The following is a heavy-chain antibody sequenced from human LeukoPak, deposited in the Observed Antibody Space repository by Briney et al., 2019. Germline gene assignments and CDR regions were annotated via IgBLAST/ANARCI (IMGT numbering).Heavy chain of an antibody. J-gene: IGHJ4*02. CDR1: GGTFSSYA. Sequence: SVKVSCKASGGTFSSYAISWVRQAPGQGLEWMGGIIPIFGTANCAQKFQGRVTITADESTSTAYMELSSLRSEGTAVYYCARATTVVTLLFDYWGQGTLVTVSS. CDR2: IIPIFGTA. D-gene: IGHD4-23*01. V-gene: IGHV1-69*13. CDR3: ARATTVVTLLFDY.